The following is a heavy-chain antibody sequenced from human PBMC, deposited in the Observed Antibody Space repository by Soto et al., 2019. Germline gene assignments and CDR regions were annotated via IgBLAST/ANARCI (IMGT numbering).Heavy chain of an antibody. CDR2: IYYSGST. CDR3: ARTYYDFWSGYVWFDP. J-gene: IGHJ5*02. CDR1: GYSISSSNW. V-gene: IGHV4-28*01. Sequence: QVQLQESGPGLVKPSDTLSLTCAVSGYSISSSNWWGWIRQPPGKGLEWIGYIYYSGSTYYNPSLKSRVTMSVDTSKNQLSLKLSSVTAVDTAVYYCARTYYDFWSGYVWFDPWGQGTLVTVSS. D-gene: IGHD3-3*01.